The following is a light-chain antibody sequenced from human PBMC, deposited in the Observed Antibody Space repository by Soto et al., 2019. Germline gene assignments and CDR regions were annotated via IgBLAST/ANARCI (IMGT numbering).Light chain of an antibody. J-gene: IGKJ2*01. CDR1: RSVSSNY. CDR2: GAS. CDR3: QQYVISPYT. V-gene: IGKV3-20*01. Sequence: EIVLTQSPGTLSLSPGERATLSCRASRSVSSNYLAWYQQKPGQAPRLLIYGASSRATGIPDRFSGSGSGPGFTLTISRLEPQECARYYCQQYVISPYTFGQGTKLEI.